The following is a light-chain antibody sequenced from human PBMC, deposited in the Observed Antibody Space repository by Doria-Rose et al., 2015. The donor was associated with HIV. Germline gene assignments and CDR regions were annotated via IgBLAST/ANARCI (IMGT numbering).Light chain of an antibody. CDR1: NIGSRH. CDR2: DDD. V-gene: IGLV3-21*02. J-gene: IGLJ1*01. Sequence: VLTQPPSVSVAPGQTARITCGGNNIGSRHVHWYQQRPGQAPVLVVYDDDAGPSVVSGRFSGSNSEITASLTISWVEAGDEADYYCQVSDSGREWGVFGSGTKVAVL. CDR3: QVSDSGREWGV.